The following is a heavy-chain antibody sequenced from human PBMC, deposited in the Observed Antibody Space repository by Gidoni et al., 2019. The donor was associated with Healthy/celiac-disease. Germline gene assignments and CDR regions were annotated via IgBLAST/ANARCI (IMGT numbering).Heavy chain of an antibody. CDR3: ARAYYYDSSGYFD. Sequence: EVQLVASGGGLVKPGGSLRLSCAASGFTFSSYSMNWVRQAPGKGLAWVSSISSSSSYIYYADSAKGRFTISRDNAKNSLYLQMNSLRAEDTAVYYCARAYYYDSSGYFDWGQGTLVTVSS. D-gene: IGHD3-22*01. CDR2: ISSSSSYI. J-gene: IGHJ4*02. CDR1: GFTFSSYS. V-gene: IGHV3-21*01.